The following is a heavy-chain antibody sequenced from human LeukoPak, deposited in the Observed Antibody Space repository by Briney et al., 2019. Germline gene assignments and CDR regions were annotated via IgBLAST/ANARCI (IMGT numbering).Heavy chain of an antibody. CDR3: AKDPRYPYYDSSGPDY. CDR2: MNPNSGNT. Sequence: SVKVSCKASGYTFTSYDINWVRQATGQGLEWMGWMNPNSGNTGYAQEFQGRVTMTRNTSISTAYMELSSLRSEDTAVYYCAKDPRYPYYDSSGPDYWGQGTLVTVSS. J-gene: IGHJ4*02. CDR1: GYTFTSYD. D-gene: IGHD3-22*01. V-gene: IGHV1-8*01.